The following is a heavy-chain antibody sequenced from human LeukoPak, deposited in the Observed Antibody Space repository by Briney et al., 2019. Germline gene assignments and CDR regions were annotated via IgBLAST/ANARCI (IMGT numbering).Heavy chain of an antibody. D-gene: IGHD2-15*01. V-gene: IGHV3-15*01. J-gene: IGHJ3*02. CDR2: IKSKTAGGTA. CDR1: GFTFSTAW. Sequence: PGGSLRLSCAASGFTFSTAWMTWVRQAPGEGLEWDGRIKSKTAGGTADYAAPVKGRFTISRDDSRNTLYLQMNSLKTEDTAVYYCTTDGPLVASAFDIWGQGTMVTVSS. CDR3: TTDGPLVASAFDI.